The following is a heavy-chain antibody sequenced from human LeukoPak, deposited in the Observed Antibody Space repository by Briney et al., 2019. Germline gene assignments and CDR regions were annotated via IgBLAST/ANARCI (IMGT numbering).Heavy chain of an antibody. Sequence: RTSETLSLTCSVSGGSISTASYYWGWVRQPPGKGLEWIGSIYYNGNTYYNPSLKSRVTMSVDMSKNQFSPKVTSVTAADTAVYYCAILQHFLAPGHDFWGQGTLVTVSS. J-gene: IGHJ4*02. D-gene: IGHD6-13*01. V-gene: IGHV4-39*07. CDR2: IYYNGNT. CDR3: AILQHFLAPGHDF. CDR1: GGSISTASYY.